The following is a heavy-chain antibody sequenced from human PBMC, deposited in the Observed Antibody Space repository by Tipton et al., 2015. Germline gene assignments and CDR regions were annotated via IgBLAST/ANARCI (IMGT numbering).Heavy chain of an antibody. J-gene: IGHJ4*02. V-gene: IGHV3-74*01. CDR2: INSDGSST. D-gene: IGHD3-10*01. CDR3: ARDMGLLWSVSCPDY. CDR1: GFTFSIYW. Sequence: SLRLSCAAPGFTFSIYWMHWVRQAPGKGLVWVSRINSDGSSTNYADSVKGRFTISRDNAKNSLYLQMNSLRAEDTAVYYCARDMGLLWSVSCPDYWGQGTLVTVPS.